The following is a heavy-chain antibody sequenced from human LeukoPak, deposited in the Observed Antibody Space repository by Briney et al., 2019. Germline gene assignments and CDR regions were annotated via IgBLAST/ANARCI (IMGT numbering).Heavy chain of an antibody. Sequence: SETLSLTCTVSGGSISSYYWSWIRQPAGKGLEWIGRIYTSGSTNYNPSLKSRVTMSVDTSKNQFSLKLSSVTAADTAVYYCARVSLAVAGPTAAFDYWGQGTLVTVSS. CDR2: IYTSGST. D-gene: IGHD6-19*01. CDR1: GGSISSYY. V-gene: IGHV4-4*07. CDR3: ARVSLAVAGPTAAFDY. J-gene: IGHJ4*02.